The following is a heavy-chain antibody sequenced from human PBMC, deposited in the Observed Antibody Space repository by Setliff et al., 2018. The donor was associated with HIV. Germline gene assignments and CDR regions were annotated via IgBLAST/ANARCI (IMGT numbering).Heavy chain of an antibody. J-gene: IGHJ6*03. CDR1: GYTFTAYY. CDR2: INPNSGGT. CDR3: ARVPVSNYYYYMDV. Sequence: ASVKVSCKAYGYTFTAYYMHWVRRAPGQGLEWMGWINPNSGGTNYAQKFQGRVTMTRDTSIGTAYMELRSLRSADSAVYYCARVPVSNYYYYMDVWGKGTTVTSP. V-gene: IGHV1-2*02.